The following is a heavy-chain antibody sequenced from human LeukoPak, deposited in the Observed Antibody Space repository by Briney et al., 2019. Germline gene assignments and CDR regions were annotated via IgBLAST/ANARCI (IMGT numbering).Heavy chain of an antibody. CDR3: ARHGPVLRYFDWSMYYFDY. J-gene: IGHJ4*02. V-gene: IGHV4-30-2*01. CDR2: IYHSGST. D-gene: IGHD3-9*01. Sequence: PWETLSLTCAVSGCSISSGGYSWSWIRQPPGKGLEWIGYIYHSGSTYYNPSLKSRVTISVDTSKNQFSLKLSSVTAADTAVYYCARHGPVLRYFDWSMYYFDYWGQGTLVTVSS. CDR1: GCSISSGGYS.